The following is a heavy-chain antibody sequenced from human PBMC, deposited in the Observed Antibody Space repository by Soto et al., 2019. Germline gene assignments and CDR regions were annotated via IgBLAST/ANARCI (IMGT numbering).Heavy chain of an antibody. CDR3: ARDGSGSSHYFDY. V-gene: IGHV3-33*01. CDR1: GFTFSSYG. Sequence: QVQLVESGGGVVQPGGSLRLSCAASGFTFSSYGMHWVRQAPGKGLEWVAVIWYDGSNKYYADSVKGRFTISRDNSKNTLFLQMNSLRAEDTAVYYCARDGSGSSHYFDYWGQGTLVTVSS. D-gene: IGHD1-26*01. J-gene: IGHJ4*02. CDR2: IWYDGSNK.